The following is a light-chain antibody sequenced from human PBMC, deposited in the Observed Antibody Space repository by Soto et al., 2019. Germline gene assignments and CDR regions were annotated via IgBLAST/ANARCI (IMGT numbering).Light chain of an antibody. CDR2: DAS. V-gene: IGKV1-13*02. CDR3: QQFNSYPLT. J-gene: IGKJ3*01. Sequence: AIQLTQSPSSLSASVGDRVTITCRASQGISSALAWYQQKPGKAPKLLIYDASSLESGVPSRFSSSGSGTDVTLTISSLQTEDFATYYCQQFNSYPLTFGPGTKVDI. CDR1: QGISSA.